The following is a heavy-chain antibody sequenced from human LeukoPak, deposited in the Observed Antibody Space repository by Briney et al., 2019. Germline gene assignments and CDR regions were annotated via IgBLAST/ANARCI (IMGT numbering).Heavy chain of an antibody. CDR2: IIPILGIA. CDR1: GGTFSSYA. V-gene: IGHV1-69*04. CDR3: ARNIEYSSPVYYYYGMDV. Sequence: ASVKVSCKASGGTFSSYAISWVRQAPGQGLEWMGRIIPILGIANYAQKFQGRVTITADKSTSTAHMELSSLRSEDTAVYYCARNIEYSSPVYYYYGMDVWGQGTTVTVSS. J-gene: IGHJ6*02. D-gene: IGHD6-6*01.